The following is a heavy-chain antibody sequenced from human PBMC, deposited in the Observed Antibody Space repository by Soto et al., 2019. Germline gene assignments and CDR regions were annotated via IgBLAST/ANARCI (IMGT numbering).Heavy chain of an antibody. CDR3: ARHHDS. Sequence: PSETLSLTCTVSGGSISSYYWSWIRQPPGKGLEWIGYIYYSGSTXXNPXXXSXXTISVDTSKNQFSLKLSSVTAADTAVYYCARHHDSWGQGTLVTVSS. V-gene: IGHV4-59*08. J-gene: IGHJ4*02. CDR2: IYYSGST. CDR1: GGSISSYY.